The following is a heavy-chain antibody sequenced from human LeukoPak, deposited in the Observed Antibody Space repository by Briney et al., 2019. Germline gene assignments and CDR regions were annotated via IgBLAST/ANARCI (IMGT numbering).Heavy chain of an antibody. Sequence: AGGSLRLSCAASGFTFSSYWMHCVRQAPGKGLVWVSRIYSDGSSTNYADSVKGRFTISRDNAKNTLYLQMNSLRAEDTAVYYCARDRSSLGLWFGELRNWGQGTLVTVSS. CDR3: ARDRSSLGLWFGELRN. D-gene: IGHD3-10*01. J-gene: IGHJ4*02. CDR1: GFTFSSYW. V-gene: IGHV3-74*01. CDR2: IYSDGSST.